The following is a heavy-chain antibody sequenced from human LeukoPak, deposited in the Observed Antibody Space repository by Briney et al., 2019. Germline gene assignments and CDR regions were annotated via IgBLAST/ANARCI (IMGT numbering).Heavy chain of an antibody. CDR2: IKQDGSEK. CDR3: ASGWDTAY. J-gene: IGHJ4*02. CDR1: GLTFSSFW. Sequence: PGGSLRLSCEALGLTFSSFWISWVGQVQGKGLEWVANIKQDGSEKYYVDSVKGRFTISRDNAKNSLYLQMNSLRAEDTAVYYCASGWDTAYWGQGTLVTVSS. V-gene: IGHV3-7*01. D-gene: IGHD1-26*01.